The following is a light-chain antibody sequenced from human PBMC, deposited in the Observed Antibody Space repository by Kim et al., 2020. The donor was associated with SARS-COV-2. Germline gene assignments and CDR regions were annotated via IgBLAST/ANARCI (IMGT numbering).Light chain of an antibody. CDR3: AAWDDSLNGLHV. CDR1: SSNIGSNT. V-gene: IGLV1-44*01. CDR2: SNN. J-gene: IGLJ1*01. Sequence: RDTISGAGSSSNIGSNTVNSYQQLPGTAPKLLIYSNNQRPSGVPDRFSGSKSGTSASLAISGLQSEDEADYYCAAWDDSLNGLHVFGTGTKVTVL.